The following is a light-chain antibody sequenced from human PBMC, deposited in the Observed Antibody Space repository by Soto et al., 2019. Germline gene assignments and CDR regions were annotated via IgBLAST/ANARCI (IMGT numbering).Light chain of an antibody. CDR2: AAS. CDR1: QSISVY. J-gene: IGKJ5*01. Sequence: DIQMTQSPSSLSASVGDRVTITCRTSQSISVYLNWYQQKPGKAPKLLIYAASTLHSGAPSRFSGSGSGTGFTLTISSLQPEDVATYYCQQTYTTPEITFGQGTRLEIK. V-gene: IGKV1-39*01. CDR3: QQTYTTPEIT.